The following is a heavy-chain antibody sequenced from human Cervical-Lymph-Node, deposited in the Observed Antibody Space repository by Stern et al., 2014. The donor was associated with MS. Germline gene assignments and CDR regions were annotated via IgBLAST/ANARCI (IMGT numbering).Heavy chain of an antibody. Sequence: VQLVQSGTKMQKPGASVKVSCQASGYTFTAFFIHWVRQVPGQGLEWMGRLKPNSDDPTYAQTFQDRVTLTRDTSIGTAYLELSRLTSADTAVYYCAREATRIVVGIDYWGQGTQVTVSS. CDR2: LKPNSDDP. V-gene: IGHV1-2*06. CDR1: GYTFTAFF. D-gene: IGHD3-22*01. J-gene: IGHJ4*02. CDR3: AREATRIVVGIDY.